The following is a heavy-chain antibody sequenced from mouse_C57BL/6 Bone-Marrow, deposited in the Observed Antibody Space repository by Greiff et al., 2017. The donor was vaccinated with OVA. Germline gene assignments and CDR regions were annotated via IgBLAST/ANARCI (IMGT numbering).Heavy chain of an antibody. Sequence: QVQLQQSGAELARPGASVKLSCKASGYTFTSYGISWVKQRTGQGLEWIGEIYPRSGNTYYNEKFKGKATLTADKSSSTAYMELRILTSEDSAVYFCAKLITTVVAEYYFDYWGQGTTLTVSS. J-gene: IGHJ2*01. CDR1: GYTFTSYG. CDR2: IYPRSGNT. CDR3: AKLITTVVAEYYFDY. D-gene: IGHD1-1*01. V-gene: IGHV1-81*01.